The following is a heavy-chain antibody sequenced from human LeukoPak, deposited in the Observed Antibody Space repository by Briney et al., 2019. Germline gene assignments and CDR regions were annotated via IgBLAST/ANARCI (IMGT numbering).Heavy chain of an antibody. V-gene: IGHV3-11*04. J-gene: IGHJ5*02. Sequence: GGSLRLSCAASGFTFSDYYMSWIRQAPGKGLELVSCISSSGSTIYYADSVKGRFTISRDNAKNSLYLQMNSLRAEDTAVYYCAITTDLGGLDPWGQGTLVTVSS. D-gene: IGHD1/OR15-1a*01. CDR2: ISSSGSTI. CDR1: GFTFSDYY. CDR3: AITTDLGGLDP.